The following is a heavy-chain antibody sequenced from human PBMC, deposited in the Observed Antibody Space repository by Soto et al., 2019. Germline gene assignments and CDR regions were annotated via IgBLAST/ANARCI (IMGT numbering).Heavy chain of an antibody. V-gene: IGHV2-5*02. CDR3: AHRPLGEDHFDY. J-gene: IGHJ4*02. CDR1: GFSLTTSGVG. CDR2: IYWDDDK. D-gene: IGHD3-16*01. Sequence: QITLKESGPTLVKPTQTLTLTCTFSGFSLTTSGVGVGWIRQPPGKALEWLALIYWDDDKRYSPSLKSRLTNTKDTAKNPVVPTMTHMDPVDTATYYCAHRPLGEDHFDYWGQGTLVTVSS.